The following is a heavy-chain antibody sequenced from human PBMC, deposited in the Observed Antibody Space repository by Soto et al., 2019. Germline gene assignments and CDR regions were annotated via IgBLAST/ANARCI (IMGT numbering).Heavy chain of an antibody. CDR1: GFNFSNYW. J-gene: IGHJ4*02. Sequence: EVHLVESGGDLVPPGGSHRLSCVASGFNFSNYWMTWARQAPGKGLEWVANINQHGTEKFYVDSVEGRFSISRDNAYHSVYLQMNSLRAEDTAIYYCATDILDYWGQGTSVTVSS. V-gene: IGHV3-7*05. CDR2: INQHGTEK. CDR3: ATDILDY.